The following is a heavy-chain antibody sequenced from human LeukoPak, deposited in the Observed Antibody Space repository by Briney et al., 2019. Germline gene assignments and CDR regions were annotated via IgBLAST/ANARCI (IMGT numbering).Heavy chain of an antibody. D-gene: IGHD4-17*01. Sequence: GGSLRLSCAASGFTFSSYGMHWVRQAPGKGLEWVAVIWYDGSNKYYADSVKGRFTISRDNSKNTLCLQMNSLRAEDTAVYYCAKDLDPHHPTVTTFLDYWGQGTLVTVSS. CDR3: AKDLDPHHPTVTTFLDY. CDR1: GFTFSSYG. J-gene: IGHJ4*02. CDR2: IWYDGSNK. V-gene: IGHV3-30*02.